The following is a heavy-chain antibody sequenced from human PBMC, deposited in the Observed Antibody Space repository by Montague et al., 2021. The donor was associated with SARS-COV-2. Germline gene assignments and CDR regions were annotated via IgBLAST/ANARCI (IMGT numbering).Heavy chain of an antibody. J-gene: IGHJ4*02. CDR1: GSTFDDYG. CDR2: VTRNGDST. D-gene: IGHD1-14*01. V-gene: IGHV3-20*04. Sequence: SLRLSCAASGSTFDDYGMSWVRQGPGKGLEWVSGVTRNGDSTDFAGSVKGRFTISRDNAKNSLYLQTNSLRAEDTALYYCVRGFRNGPFDVWGQGTLVSVSS. CDR3: VRGFRNGPFDV.